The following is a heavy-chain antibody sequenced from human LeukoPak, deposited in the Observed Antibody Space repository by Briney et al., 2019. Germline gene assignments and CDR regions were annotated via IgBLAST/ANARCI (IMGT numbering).Heavy chain of an antibody. CDR2: IYHSGST. CDR3: ARTYCGGDCYSEPINHYYYYGMDV. V-gene: IGHV4-39*01. J-gene: IGHJ6*02. D-gene: IGHD2-21*02. Sequence: SETLSLTCTVSGGSISSYYWGWLRQSPGKGLEWIGSIYHSGSTFYNPSLKTRVTISADTSKNQFSLKLSSVTAADTAVYCCARTYCGGDCYSEPINHYYYYGMDVWGQGTTVTVSS. CDR1: GGSISSYY.